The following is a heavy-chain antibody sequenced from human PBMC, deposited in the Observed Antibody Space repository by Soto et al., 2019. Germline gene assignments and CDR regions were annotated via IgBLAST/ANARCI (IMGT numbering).Heavy chain of an antibody. D-gene: IGHD3-10*01. CDR3: TRDFYGSGSYYLSDY. CDR1: GFTFGDYA. V-gene: IGHV3-49*03. CDR2: IRSKAYGGTT. J-gene: IGHJ4*02. Sequence: GGSLRLSCTASGFTFGDYAMSWFRQAPGKGLEWVGFIRSKAYGGTTEYAASVKGRFTISRDDSKSIAYLQMNSLKTEDTAVYYCTRDFYGSGSYYLSDYWGQGTLVTVSS.